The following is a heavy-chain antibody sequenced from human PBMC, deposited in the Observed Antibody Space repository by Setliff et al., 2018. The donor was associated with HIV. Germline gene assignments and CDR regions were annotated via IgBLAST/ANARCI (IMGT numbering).Heavy chain of an antibody. CDR2: IYTSGST. D-gene: IGHD2-8*01. V-gene: IGHV4-4*09. CDR3: VRDAEGVAAGAIYFYMDV. Sequence: SETLSLTCTVSGGSISNYYWSWIRQPPGKGLEWIGYIYTSGSTNYNPSLKSRVTISVDTSKNQFSLKMNSATAADTALYYCVRDAEGVAAGAIYFYMDVWGKGTTVTVSS. J-gene: IGHJ6*03. CDR1: GGSISNYY.